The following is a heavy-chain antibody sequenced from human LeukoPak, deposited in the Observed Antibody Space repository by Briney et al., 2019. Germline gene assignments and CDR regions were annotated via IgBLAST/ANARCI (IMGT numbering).Heavy chain of an antibody. CDR3: AKDRASTYDYLWGSFDY. V-gene: IGHV3-23*01. D-gene: IGHD3-16*01. J-gene: IGHJ4*02. CDR1: GFTFSSYA. Sequence: GASLRLSCAASGFTFSSYAMSWVRQAPGKGLEWVSAISGSGGSTYYADSVKGRFTISRDNSKNTLHLQMNSLRAEDTAVYYCAKDRASTYDYLWGSFDYWGQGTLVTVSS. CDR2: ISGSGGST.